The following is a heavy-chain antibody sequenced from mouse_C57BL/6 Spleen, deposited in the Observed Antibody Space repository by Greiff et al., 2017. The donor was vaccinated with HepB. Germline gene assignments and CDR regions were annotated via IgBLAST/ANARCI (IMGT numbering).Heavy chain of an antibody. CDR1: GYAFSSSW. CDR3: ARWGYDGFAY. V-gene: IGHV1-82*01. Sequence: VQLQQSGPELVKPGASVKISCKASGYAFSSSWMNWVKQRPGKGLEWIGRIYPGDGDTNYNGKFKGKATLTADKSSSTAYMQLSSLTSEDSAVYFCARWGYDGFAYWGQGTLVTVSA. J-gene: IGHJ3*01. D-gene: IGHD2-2*01. CDR2: IYPGDGDT.